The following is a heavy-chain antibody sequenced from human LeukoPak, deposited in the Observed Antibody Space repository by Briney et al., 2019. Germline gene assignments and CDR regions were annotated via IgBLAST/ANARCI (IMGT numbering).Heavy chain of an antibody. D-gene: IGHD3-10*01. CDR3: ARDLYYGSGSYYKMSPFYGMDV. Sequence: GGSLRLSCAASGFTFSSYSMNRVRQAPGKGLEWVSYISSSSSTIYYADSVKGRFTISRDNAKNSLYLQMNSLRDEDTAVYYCARDLYYGSGSYYKMSPFYGMDVWGQGTTVTVSS. J-gene: IGHJ6*02. CDR1: GFTFSSYS. V-gene: IGHV3-48*02. CDR2: ISSSSSTI.